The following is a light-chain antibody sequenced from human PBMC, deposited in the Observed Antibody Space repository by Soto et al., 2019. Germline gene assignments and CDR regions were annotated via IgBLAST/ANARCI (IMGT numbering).Light chain of an antibody. J-gene: IGKJ4*01. CDR1: QGFSPS. V-gene: IGKV1-9*01. CDR3: PQVNNYPVT. Sequence: IQLTQSPSSLSASVGDRVTIAFRASQGFSPSLAWYQQKPGKAPKLLIYATSTLQSGVPSRFSGSGSGTDFTLTISSLQPEDFATYCCPQVNNYPVTFGGGTKVAIK. CDR2: ATS.